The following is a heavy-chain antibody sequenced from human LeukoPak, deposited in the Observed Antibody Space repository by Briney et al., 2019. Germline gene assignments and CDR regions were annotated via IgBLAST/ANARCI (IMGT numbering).Heavy chain of an antibody. D-gene: IGHD2-21*02. Sequence: GGSLRLSCAASGFTVNSIYRGWLRQAPGKGLEWVSLIYTGGTTYYADSAKGRFTISRDNSKNTVYLQMNSLRAGDTAVYYRARWRGDCSIDYWGQGTLVTVSS. V-gene: IGHV3-53*01. CDR1: GFTVNSIY. CDR3: ARWRGDCSIDY. CDR2: IYTGGTT. J-gene: IGHJ4*02.